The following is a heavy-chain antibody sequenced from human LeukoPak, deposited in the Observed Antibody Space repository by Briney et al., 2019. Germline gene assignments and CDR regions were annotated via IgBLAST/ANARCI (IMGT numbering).Heavy chain of an antibody. CDR2: IGAYNGNT. Sequence: ASVKVSCKASGYTFTSYGISWVRQAPGQGLEWMGWIGAYNGNTNYAQKLQGRVTMTTDTSTSTAYMELRSLRSDDTAVYYCARVPLITIFGVVHHDAFDIWGQGTMVTVSS. D-gene: IGHD3-3*01. J-gene: IGHJ3*02. CDR3: ARVPLITIFGVVHHDAFDI. CDR1: GYTFTSYG. V-gene: IGHV1-18*01.